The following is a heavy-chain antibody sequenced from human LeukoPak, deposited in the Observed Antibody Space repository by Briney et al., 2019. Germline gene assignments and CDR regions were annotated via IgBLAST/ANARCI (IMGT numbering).Heavy chain of an antibody. CDR2: IIPIFGTA. J-gene: IGHJ6*02. D-gene: IGHD6-13*01. CDR1: GGTFSSYA. Sequence: SVKVSCKAPGGTFSSYAISWVRQAPGQGLEWMGGIIPIFGTANYAQKFQGRVTITADESTSTAYMELRSLRSDDTAVYYCARDPLSSSWSTYYYGLDVWGQGTTVTVSS. CDR3: ARDPLSSSWSTYYYGLDV. V-gene: IGHV1-69*13.